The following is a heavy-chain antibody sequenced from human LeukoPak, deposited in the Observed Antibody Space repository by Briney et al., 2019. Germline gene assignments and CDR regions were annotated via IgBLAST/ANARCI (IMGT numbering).Heavy chain of an antibody. CDR2: IIPIFGTA. CDR1: GYTFNSYA. J-gene: IGHJ5*02. CDR3: ARGRPTTSIAAAGVNWFDP. Sequence: SVKVSCKASGYTFNSYAISWVRQAPGQGLEWMGGIIPIFGTANYAQKFQGRVTITADKSTSTAYMELSSLRSEDTAVYYCARGRPTTSIAAAGVNWFDPWGQGTLVTVSS. V-gene: IGHV1-69*06. D-gene: IGHD6-13*01.